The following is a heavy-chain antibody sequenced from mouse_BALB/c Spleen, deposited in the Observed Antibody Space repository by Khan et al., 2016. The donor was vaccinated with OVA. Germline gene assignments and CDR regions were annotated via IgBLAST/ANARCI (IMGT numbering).Heavy chain of an antibody. CDR2: IWAGGST. CDR3: ASFYDPYSAMDY. D-gene: IGHD2-3*01. V-gene: IGHV2-9*02. CDR1: GFSLTSYG. Sequence: QVQLKESGPGLVAPSQSLSITCTVSGFSLTSYGVNWVRQPPGKGLEWLGVIWAGGSTNYNSALMCRLSISKDNSKSQVFLKMNSLQPDDTAMYYCASFYDPYSAMDYWGQGTSVTVSS. J-gene: IGHJ4*01.